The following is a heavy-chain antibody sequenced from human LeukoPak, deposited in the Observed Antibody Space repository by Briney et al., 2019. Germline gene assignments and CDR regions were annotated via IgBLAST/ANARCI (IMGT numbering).Heavy chain of an antibody. CDR3: ARAFGDYGFDY. CDR1: GYTFTSYD. Sequence: SVKVSCKASGYTFTSYDITWVRQAPGQGLEWMGGVTPMFGTTNYAQKFQGRVTITADGSTSTAYMELASLTSEDTAVYYCARAFGDYGFDYWGQGTLVTVSS. V-gene: IGHV1-69*13. CDR2: VTPMFGTT. J-gene: IGHJ4*02. D-gene: IGHD4-17*01.